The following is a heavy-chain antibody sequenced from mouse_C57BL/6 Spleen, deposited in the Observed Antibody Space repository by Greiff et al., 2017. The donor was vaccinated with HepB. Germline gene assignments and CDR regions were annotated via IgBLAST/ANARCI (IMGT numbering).Heavy chain of an antibody. CDR3: ARREGYGAFDY. V-gene: IGHV2-2*01. Sequence: QVQLQQSGPGLVQPSQSLSIPCTVSGFSLTSYGVHWVRQSPGKGLEWLGVIWSGGSTDYNAAFISRLSISKDNSKSQVFFKMNSLQADDTAIYYCARREGYGAFDYWGQGTTLTVSS. D-gene: IGHD2-2*01. CDR1: GFSLTSYG. CDR2: IWSGGST. J-gene: IGHJ2*01.